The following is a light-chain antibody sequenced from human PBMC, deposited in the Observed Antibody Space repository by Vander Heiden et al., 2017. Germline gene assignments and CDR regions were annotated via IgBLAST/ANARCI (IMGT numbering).Light chain of an antibody. CDR1: SSNIGSNA. CDR3: AAWDDSLNGVV. Sequence: QSVLTQPPSASGTPGQRVTISCSGSSSNIGSNAVNWYQQLPGTAPNLLIYNNNQRPSGVPDRVSGSKSGTSASLAISGLQSEDEADYYCAAWDDSLNGVVFGGGTKLTVL. CDR2: NNN. V-gene: IGLV1-44*01. J-gene: IGLJ2*01.